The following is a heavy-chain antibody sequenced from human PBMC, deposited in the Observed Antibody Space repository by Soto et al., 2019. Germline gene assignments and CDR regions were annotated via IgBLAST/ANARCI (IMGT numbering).Heavy chain of an antibody. Sequence: ASVKVSCKASGYTFTGYYMHWVRQAPGQGLEWMGWINPNSGGTNYAQKFQGRVTMTTDTSTTTAYMELRSLKSDDTAVYYCARVSPSSRAAEPWGQGTLVTVS. CDR2: INPNSGGT. J-gene: IGHJ4*02. D-gene: IGHD6-13*01. V-gene: IGHV1-2*02. CDR1: GYTFTGYY. CDR3: ARVSPSSRAAEP.